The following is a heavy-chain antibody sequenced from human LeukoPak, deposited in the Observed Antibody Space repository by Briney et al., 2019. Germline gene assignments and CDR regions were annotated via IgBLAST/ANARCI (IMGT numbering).Heavy chain of an antibody. CDR3: ARSDSQYYYYYGMDV. V-gene: IGHV1-18*01. CDR2: ISAYNGNT. J-gene: IGHJ6*02. CDR1: GYTFTSYG. Sequence: ASVKVSCKASGYTFTSYGISWVRQAPGQGLEWMGWISAYNGNTNYAQKLQGRVTMTTDTSTSTAYMELRSLRSDDTVVYYCARSDSQYYYYYGMDVWGQGTTVTVSS. D-gene: IGHD3-22*01.